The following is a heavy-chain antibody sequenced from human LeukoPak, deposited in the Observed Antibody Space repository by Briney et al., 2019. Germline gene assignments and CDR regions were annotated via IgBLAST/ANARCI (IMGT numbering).Heavy chain of an antibody. Sequence: PGGSLRLSCTVSGFTFGDYAINWVRQAPGKGLEWVGFIRSKAFGETAEYAASVKGRFTISRDDSKSIAYLQMNSLKTEDTAVYYCARARDGYNYALFDYWGQGTLVTVSS. CDR3: ARARDGYNYALFDY. J-gene: IGHJ4*02. CDR2: IRSKAFGETA. D-gene: IGHD5-24*01. V-gene: IGHV3-49*04. CDR1: GFTFGDYA.